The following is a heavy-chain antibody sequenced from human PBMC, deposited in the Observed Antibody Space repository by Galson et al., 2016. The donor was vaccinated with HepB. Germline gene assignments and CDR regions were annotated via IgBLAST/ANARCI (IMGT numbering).Heavy chain of an antibody. D-gene: IGHD3-16*02. CDR3: ARDLSYGSNWFDP. CDR2: ISSDGTST. J-gene: IGHJ5*02. Sequence: SLRLSCAASGFTFSGYTMNWVRQAPGKGLEWVSHISSDGTSTQYADSVKGRFTISRDNAKNSLYLQMSSLRAEDTAIYFCARDLSYGSNWFDPRGQGTLVTVSS. CDR1: GFTFSGYT. V-gene: IGHV3-48*01.